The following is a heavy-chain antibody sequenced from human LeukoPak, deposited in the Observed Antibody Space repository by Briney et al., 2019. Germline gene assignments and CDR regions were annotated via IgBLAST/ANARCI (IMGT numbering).Heavy chain of an antibody. CDR2: INHSGST. V-gene: IGHV4-34*01. CDR1: GGSFSNYY. J-gene: IGHJ4*02. Sequence: ASETLSLTCVVYGGSFSNYYWSWIRQPPGKGREWIGEINHSGSTNYNPSLKRRVTISVDTSKNQFSLSLTSVTAADTAVYYCAKGTLDIVVVPAAPKVYYFDYWGQGTLVTVSS. CDR3: AKGTLDIVVVPAAPKVYYFDY. D-gene: IGHD2-2*01.